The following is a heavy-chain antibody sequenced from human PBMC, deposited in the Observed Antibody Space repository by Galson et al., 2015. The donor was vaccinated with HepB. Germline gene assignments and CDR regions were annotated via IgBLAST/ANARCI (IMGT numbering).Heavy chain of an antibody. J-gene: IGHJ4*02. V-gene: IGHV1-69*08. CDR2: IIPLVGTA. D-gene: IGHD3-10*01. CDR1: GGTFSTFT. Sequence: SVKVSCKASGGTFSTFTLIWVRQAPGQGLEWMGRIIPLVGTAIYAQRFQGRVTITADKSTSIAYMELSRLRSEDTAVYYCARVNPAQATHYNGALDSWGQGTLVTVSS. CDR3: ARVNPAQATHYNGALDS.